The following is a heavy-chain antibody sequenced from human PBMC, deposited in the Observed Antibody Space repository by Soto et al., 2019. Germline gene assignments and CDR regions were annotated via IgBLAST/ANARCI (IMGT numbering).Heavy chain of an antibody. V-gene: IGHV4-59*12. Sequence: PSETLSLTCTVSGGSISSYYWSWIRQPPGKGLEWIGYIYYSGSTYYNPSLKSRVTISVDTSKNQFSLKLSSVTAADTAVYYCARDGYCSSTSCSNYYYYGMDVWGQGTTVTVSS. D-gene: IGHD2-2*03. J-gene: IGHJ6*02. CDR3: ARDGYCSSTSCSNYYYYGMDV. CDR2: IYYSGST. CDR1: GGSISSYY.